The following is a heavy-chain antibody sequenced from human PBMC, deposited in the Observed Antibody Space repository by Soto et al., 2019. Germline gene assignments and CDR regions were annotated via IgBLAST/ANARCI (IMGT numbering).Heavy chain of an antibody. CDR2: IYYSGST. CDR1: GGSISSGGYY. D-gene: IGHD2-15*01. CDR3: ARSRPFLLATRSSPIDP. V-gene: IGHV4-31*03. Sequence: QVQLQESGPGLVKPSQTLSLTCTVSGGSISSGGYYWSWIRQHPGKGLEWIGYIYYSGSTYYNPSLKSRVTISVDTSKNQFSLKLSSVTAADTAVYYCARSRPFLLATRSSPIDPWGQGTLVTVSS. J-gene: IGHJ5*02.